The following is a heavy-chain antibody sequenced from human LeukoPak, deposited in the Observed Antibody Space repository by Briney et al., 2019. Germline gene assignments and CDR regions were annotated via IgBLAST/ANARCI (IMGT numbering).Heavy chain of an antibody. CDR1: GFTFSSYA. J-gene: IGHJ4*02. V-gene: IGHV3-30-3*01. D-gene: IGHD5-24*01. CDR2: ISYDGSNK. Sequence: GGSLRLSCAASGFTFSSYAMHWVRQAPGKGLEWVAVISYDGSNKYYADSVKGRFTISRDNSKNTLYLQMNSLRAEDTAVYYCARGERWLQSPLGYWGQGTLVTVSS. CDR3: ARGERWLQSPLGY.